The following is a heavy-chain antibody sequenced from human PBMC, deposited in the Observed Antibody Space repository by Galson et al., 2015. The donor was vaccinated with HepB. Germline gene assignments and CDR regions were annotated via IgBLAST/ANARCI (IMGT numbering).Heavy chain of an antibody. CDR1: GYTFTSYA. J-gene: IGHJ6*02. CDR2: INAGNGNT. D-gene: IGHD6-19*01. CDR3: ARSAYSSGWDPLWFGVPYYYYGMDV. Sequence: SVKVSCKASGYTFTSYAMHWVRQAPGQRLEWMGWINAGNGNTKYSQKFQGRVTITRDTSASTAYMELSSLRSEDTAVYYCARSAYSSGWDPLWFGVPYYYYGMDVWGQGTTVTVSS. V-gene: IGHV1-3*01.